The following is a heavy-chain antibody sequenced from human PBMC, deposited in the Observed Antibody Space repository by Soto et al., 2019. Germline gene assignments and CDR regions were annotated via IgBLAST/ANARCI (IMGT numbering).Heavy chain of an antibody. CDR2: IFYSGST. Sequence: SETLSLTCTVSGGSISSSSYYWGWIRQPPGKGLEWIGSIFYSGSTYYNPSLKSRVTISVDTSKNQFSLKLTSVTAADTAVYYCARGYGRNFDYWGQGTLVTVSS. V-gene: IGHV4-39*01. CDR3: ARGYGRNFDY. CDR1: GGSISSSSYY. D-gene: IGHD5-18*01. J-gene: IGHJ4*02.